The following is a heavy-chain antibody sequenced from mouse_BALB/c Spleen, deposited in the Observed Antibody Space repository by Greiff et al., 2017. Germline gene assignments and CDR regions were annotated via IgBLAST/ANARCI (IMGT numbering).Heavy chain of an antibody. J-gene: IGHJ2*01. CDR2: ISNGGGST. CDR3: ARQTRDYFDY. V-gene: IGHV5-12-2*01. CDR1: GFTFSSYT. Sequence: EVKLVESGGGLVKPGGSLKLSCAASGFTFSSYTMSWVRQTPEKRLEWVAYISNGGGSTYYPDTVKGRFTISRDNAKNTLYLQMSSLNSEDTAMYYCARQTRDYFDYWGQGTTLTVSS.